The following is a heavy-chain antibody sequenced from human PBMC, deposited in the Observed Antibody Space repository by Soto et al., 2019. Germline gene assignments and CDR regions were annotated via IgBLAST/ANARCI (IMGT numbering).Heavy chain of an antibody. CDR2: IYYSGST. D-gene: IGHD4-17*01. CDR1: GGSISSSSYY. CDR3: ARHTSLPVTFDY. Sequence: SETLSLTCTVSGGSISSSSYYWGWIRQPPGKGLEWIGSIYYSGSTYYNPSLKSRVTISVDTSKNQFSLKLSSVTAADTAVYYCARHTSLPVTFDYWGQGTLVIVSS. V-gene: IGHV4-39*01. J-gene: IGHJ4*02.